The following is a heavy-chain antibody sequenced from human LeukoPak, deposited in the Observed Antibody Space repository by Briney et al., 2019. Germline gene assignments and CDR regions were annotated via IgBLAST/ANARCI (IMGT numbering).Heavy chain of an antibody. Sequence: PSETLSLTCTVSGGSISSGGYYWSWIRQHPGEGLEWIGNIYYSGSTYYNPSLKSRLTISVDTFENQFSLKLSSVTAADTAVYYCARCSGFSGYYFDYWGQGTLVTVSS. D-gene: IGHD2-15*01. V-gene: IGHV4-31*03. CDR2: IYYSGST. CDR1: GGSISSGGYY. CDR3: ARCSGFSGYYFDY. J-gene: IGHJ4*02.